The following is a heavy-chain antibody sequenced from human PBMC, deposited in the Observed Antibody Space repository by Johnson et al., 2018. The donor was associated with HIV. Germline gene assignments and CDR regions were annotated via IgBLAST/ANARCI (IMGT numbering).Heavy chain of an antibody. CDR3: ARGLMITFGGVIVPYVFDI. Sequence: MQLVESGGGSVQPGEYLTLSCAASGFAVTSNYMSWVRQSPGKGLEWVSVIFSVGNTYYTDSVRGRFTISRDNSNNMVYLQMNSLRAEDTALYYCARGLMITFGGVIVPYVFDIWGQGTMVTVSS. D-gene: IGHD3-16*02. J-gene: IGHJ3*02. V-gene: IGHV3-66*01. CDR1: GFAVTSNY. CDR2: IFSVGNT.